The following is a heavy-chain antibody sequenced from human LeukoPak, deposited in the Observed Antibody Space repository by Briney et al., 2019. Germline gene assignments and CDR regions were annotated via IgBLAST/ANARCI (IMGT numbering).Heavy chain of an antibody. J-gene: IGHJ4*02. CDR1: GFTVSSNY. V-gene: IGHV3-53*05. CDR2: IYSGGST. Sequence: GGSLRLSCAASGFTVSSNYMSWVRQAPGKGLEWVSVIYSGGSTYYADSVKGRFTISRDNSKNTLYLQMNSLRAEDTAVYYCARGTYYSLSSGYGPWGQGTLVTVSS. CDR3: ARGTYYSLSSGYGP. D-gene: IGHD3-22*01.